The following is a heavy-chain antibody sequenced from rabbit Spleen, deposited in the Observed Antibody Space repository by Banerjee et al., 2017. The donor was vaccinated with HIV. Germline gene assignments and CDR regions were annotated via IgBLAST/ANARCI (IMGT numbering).Heavy chain of an antibody. J-gene: IGHJ6*01. CDR2: IYAGSFDST. Sequence: QSLEESGGDLVKPGASLTLTCTASEVSFSFNSYMCWVRQAPGKGLEWIACIYAGSFDSTVYASWAKGRFTISRTSSTTVTLQMTSLTAADTATYFCARGSATMTMVITGYYLTLWGPGTLVTVS. D-gene: IGHD2-1*01. V-gene: IGHV1S40*01. CDR3: ARGSATMTMVITGYYLTL. CDR1: EVSFSFNSY.